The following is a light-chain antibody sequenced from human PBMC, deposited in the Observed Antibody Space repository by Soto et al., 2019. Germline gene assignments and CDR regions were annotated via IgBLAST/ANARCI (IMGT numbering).Light chain of an antibody. CDR3: QQYGSSPRT. Sequence: IVLTQSPGTLSLSPGERATLSCRASQSVSSSYLAWYQQKPGQAPRLLIYGASSRATGIPDRFRGSGSGTDITLTISRLEPEHFAVYYCQQYGSSPRTFGQGTKVAIK. J-gene: IGKJ1*01. V-gene: IGKV3-20*01. CDR1: QSVSSSY. CDR2: GAS.